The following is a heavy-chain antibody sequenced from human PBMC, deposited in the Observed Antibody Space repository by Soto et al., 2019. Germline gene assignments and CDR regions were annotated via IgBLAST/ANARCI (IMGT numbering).Heavy chain of an antibody. D-gene: IGHD5-12*01. CDR2: IVPIFGTP. Sequence: QVQLVQSGAEVKKPGSSVKVSCKSSGDTFSSYAISWVRQAPGQGLEWMGGIVPIFGTPRYAQKFQDRVTITAEEVTNTAYMELSSLRSHDTAVHYCARDRKNGDGCNYGLCERGQGTLVAVSS. CDR1: GDTFSSYA. J-gene: IGHJ4*02. CDR3: ARDRKNGDGCNYGLCE. V-gene: IGHV1-69*01.